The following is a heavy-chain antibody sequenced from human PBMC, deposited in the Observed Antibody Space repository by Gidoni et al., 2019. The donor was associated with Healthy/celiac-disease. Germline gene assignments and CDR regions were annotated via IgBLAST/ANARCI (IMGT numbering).Heavy chain of an antibody. V-gene: IGHV4-39*01. CDR3: ARIRADSSGYYYGY. CDR1: GGSISSSSYY. Sequence: QLQLQESGPGLVKPSETLSLTCTVSGGSISSSSYYWGWLRQPPGKGLEWIGSIYYSGSTYHNPSLKSRVTISVDTSKNQFSLKLSSVTAADTAVYYCARIRADSSGYYYGYWGQGTLVTVSS. CDR2: IYYSGST. J-gene: IGHJ4*02. D-gene: IGHD3-22*01.